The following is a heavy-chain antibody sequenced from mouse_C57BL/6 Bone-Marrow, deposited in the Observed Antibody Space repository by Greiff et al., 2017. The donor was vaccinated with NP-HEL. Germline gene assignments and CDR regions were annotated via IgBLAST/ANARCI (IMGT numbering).Heavy chain of an antibody. J-gene: IGHJ1*03. CDR1: GFTFSNYW. CDR3: TGGSSPWYFDV. V-gene: IGHV6-3*01. D-gene: IGHD1-1*01. Sequence: EVKLQESGGGLVQPGGSMKLSCVASGFTFSNYWMNWVRQSPEKGLEWVAQIRLKSDNYATHYAESVKGRFTISRDDSKSSVYLQMNNLRAEDTGIYYCTGGSSPWYFDVWGTGTTVTVSS. CDR2: IRLKSDNYAT.